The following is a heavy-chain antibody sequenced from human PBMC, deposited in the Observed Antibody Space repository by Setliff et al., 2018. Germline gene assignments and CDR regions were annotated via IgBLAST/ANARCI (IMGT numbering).Heavy chain of an antibody. D-gene: IGHD2-8*01. Sequence: ASVKVSCKTSGYTFTNYGITWVRQAPGQGLEWMGWINNYSFKTNYPQKFLGRVTVTTDTSTGTAYMELGSLTSDDTAIYFCSRLVRYCTTTTCQTLSGGEHWGQGTLVTVSS. CDR3: SRLVRYCTTTTCQTLSGGEH. V-gene: IGHV1-18*01. J-gene: IGHJ4*02. CDR1: GYTFTNYG. CDR2: INNYSFKT.